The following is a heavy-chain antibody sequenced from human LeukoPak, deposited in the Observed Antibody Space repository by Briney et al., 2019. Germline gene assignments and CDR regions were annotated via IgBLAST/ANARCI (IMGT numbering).Heavy chain of an antibody. CDR3: ARDNCTTSSCRNWFAP. J-gene: IGHJ5*01. V-gene: IGHV6-1*01. CDR2: AYFRTKWYK. D-gene: IGHD2-2*01. CDR1: GDFVSINSCA. Sequence: SQTLSLTFGCAGDFVSINSCAWNWIRQTPSRGLEWLGRAYFRTKWYKEDAVSVQSRITIDAATSKNQFILQLKSVTPDDTAVYYCARDNCTTSSCRNWFAPWGQGTLVTVSS.